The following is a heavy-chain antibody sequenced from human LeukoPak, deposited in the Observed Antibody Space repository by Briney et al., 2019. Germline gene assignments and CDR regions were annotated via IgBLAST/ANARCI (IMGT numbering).Heavy chain of an antibody. J-gene: IGHJ4*02. Sequence: PGGSLRLSCTASGFNFCDYNMNWVRQAPGKGLEWVGYIRAKTHDGTADYAASVKGRFTISRDDSKSIAYLQMTGLENEDIYVYYSTRRQVYTYGQEFDFWGQGTLVTVSS. V-gene: IGHV3-49*04. D-gene: IGHD5-18*01. CDR1: GFNFCDYN. CDR2: IRAKTHDGTA. CDR3: TRRQVYTYGQEFDF.